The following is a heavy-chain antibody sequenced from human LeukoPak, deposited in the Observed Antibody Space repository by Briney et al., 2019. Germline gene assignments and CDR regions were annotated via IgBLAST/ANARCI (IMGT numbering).Heavy chain of an antibody. D-gene: IGHD6-13*01. CDR3: TREVAGPYRFDD. Sequence: ASVKVSCKASGNSFTNYNMHWVRLAPGQGLEWMGIITPSDGATNYAQKFQGRVTMTRDTSTSAVHMELSSLKSEDTAVYYCTREVAGPYRFDDWGPGTLVIVSS. CDR2: ITPSDGAT. J-gene: IGHJ4*02. CDR1: GNSFTNYN. V-gene: IGHV1-46*01.